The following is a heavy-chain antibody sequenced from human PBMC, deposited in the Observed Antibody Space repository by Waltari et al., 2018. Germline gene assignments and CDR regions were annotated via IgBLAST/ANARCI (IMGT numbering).Heavy chain of an antibody. J-gene: IGHJ6*03. D-gene: IGHD6-13*01. CDR2: ISVSGGSK. V-gene: IGHV3-23*04. Sequence: EVQLVESGGGLVQPGGSLRLSCAASGFTFSSYAMSWVRQAPGKGLEWVSAISVSGGSKYYAGSVKGRFTISRDNSKNTLYLQMNSLRAEDTAVYYCAKSGWQQLQYYYYMDVWGKGTTVTVSS. CDR1: GFTFSSYA. CDR3: AKSGWQQLQYYYYMDV.